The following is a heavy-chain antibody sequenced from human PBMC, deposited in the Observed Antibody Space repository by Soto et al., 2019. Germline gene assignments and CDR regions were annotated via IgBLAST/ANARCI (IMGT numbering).Heavy chain of an antibody. Sequence: PGGSLRLSCAASGFTFSSYAMHWVRQAPGKGLEWVAVISYDGSNKYYADSVKGRFTISRDNSKNTLYLQMNSLRAEDTAVYYCARASRDGYPSYYYGMDVWGQGTTVTVSS. CDR3: ARASRDGYPSYYYGMDV. J-gene: IGHJ6*02. CDR1: GFTFSSYA. CDR2: ISYDGSNK. D-gene: IGHD5-12*01. V-gene: IGHV3-30-3*01.